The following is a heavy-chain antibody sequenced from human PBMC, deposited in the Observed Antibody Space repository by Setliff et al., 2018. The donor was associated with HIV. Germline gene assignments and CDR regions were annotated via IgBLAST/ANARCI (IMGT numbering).Heavy chain of an antibody. V-gene: IGHV4-59*12. D-gene: IGHD6-19*01. CDR2: IYHSGST. J-gene: IGHJ6*03. CDR1: GGFISSYY. Sequence: SETLSLTCSISGGFISSYYWTWIRQAPGKGLEWIGHIYHSGSTNYNPSLKSRVTISVDTSKNQFSLKLSSVTAADTAVYYCAKGVAGLQYYYYYMDVWGKGTTVTVSS. CDR3: AKGVAGLQYYYYYMDV.